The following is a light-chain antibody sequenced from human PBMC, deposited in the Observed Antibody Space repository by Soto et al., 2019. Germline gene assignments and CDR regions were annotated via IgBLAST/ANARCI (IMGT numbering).Light chain of an antibody. J-gene: IGLJ2*01. CDR3: AAWDDNLNGPA. CDR1: YSNIGIND. Sequence: QSVLTQPPSASGTPGQRVTVSCSGTYSNIGINDVHWYRQLSGTAPQILIYDTSQRATGVPDRFSGSRSGTSASLVISGLQTEDEADYHCAAWDDNLNGPAFGGGTKLTVL. CDR2: DTS. V-gene: IGLV1-44*01.